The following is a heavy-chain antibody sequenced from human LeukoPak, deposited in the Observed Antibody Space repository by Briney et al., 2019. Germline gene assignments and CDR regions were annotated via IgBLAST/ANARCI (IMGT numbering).Heavy chain of an antibody. V-gene: IGHV1-8*03. CDR2: MNPNSGNT. CDR1: GYTFTSYD. D-gene: IGHD3-10*01. J-gene: IGHJ6*03. CDR3: AKDPVVRGVDYYMDV. Sequence: ASVKVSCKASGYTFTSYDINWVRQATGQGLEWMGWMNPNSGNTGYARKFQGRVTITRNTSISTAYMELSSLRSEDTAVYYCAKDPVVRGVDYYMDVWGKGTTVTVSS.